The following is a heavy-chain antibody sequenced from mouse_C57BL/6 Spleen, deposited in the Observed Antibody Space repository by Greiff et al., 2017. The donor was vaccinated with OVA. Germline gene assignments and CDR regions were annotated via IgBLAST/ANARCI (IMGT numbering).Heavy chain of an antibody. CDR2: INYDGSST. V-gene: IGHV5-16*01. Sequence: EVKLVESEGGLVQPGSSMKLSCTASGFTFSDYYMAWVRQVPEKGLEWVANINYDGSSTYYLDSLKSRFIISRDNAKNILYLQMSSLKSEDTATYYCARDYFDVWGTGTTVTVSS. CDR3: ARDYFDV. CDR1: GFTFSDYY. J-gene: IGHJ1*03.